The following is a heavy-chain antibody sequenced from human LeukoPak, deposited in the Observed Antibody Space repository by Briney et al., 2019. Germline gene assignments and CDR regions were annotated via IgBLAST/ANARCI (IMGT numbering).Heavy chain of an antibody. D-gene: IGHD3-16*01. CDR2: IYTSGST. Sequence: SETLSLTCTVSGGSISSYYWRWIRQPPGKGLEGIGYIYTSGSTNYNPSLKSRVTISVYTSKNQFSLKLSSVTAADTAVYYCARGWASDDYYYMDVWGKGTTVTVSS. V-gene: IGHV4-4*09. CDR3: ARGWASDDYYYMDV. CDR1: GGSISSYY. J-gene: IGHJ6*03.